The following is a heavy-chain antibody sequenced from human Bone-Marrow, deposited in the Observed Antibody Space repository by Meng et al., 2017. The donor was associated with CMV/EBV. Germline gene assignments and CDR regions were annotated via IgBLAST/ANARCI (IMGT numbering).Heavy chain of an antibody. Sequence: SETLSLTCTVSGGSVSSGSYYWSWIRQPPGKGLEWIGYIYYSGSTNYNPSLKSRVTILVDTSKNQFSLKLSSVTAADTAVYYCARYCSSTSCSDAFYIWGQGTMVTVSS. CDR3: ARYCSSTSCSDAFYI. CDR1: GGSVSSGSYY. CDR2: IYYSGST. V-gene: IGHV4-61*01. D-gene: IGHD2-2*01. J-gene: IGHJ3*02.